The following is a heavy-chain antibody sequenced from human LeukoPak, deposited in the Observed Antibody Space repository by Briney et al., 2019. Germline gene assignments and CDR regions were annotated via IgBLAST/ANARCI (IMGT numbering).Heavy chain of an antibody. CDR2: IKSKAHGGTT. V-gene: IGHV3-15*01. D-gene: IGHD1-1*01. Sequence: GGSLRLSCAASGFTFSNAWMHWVRQAPGKGLEWVGRIKSKAHGGTTDYAAPVKGRFTISRDDSKNTLYLQMNSLKTEDTAVYYCWDTNWNGDWDYWGQGTLVTVSS. CDR3: WDTNWNGDWDY. J-gene: IGHJ4*02. CDR1: GFTFSNAW.